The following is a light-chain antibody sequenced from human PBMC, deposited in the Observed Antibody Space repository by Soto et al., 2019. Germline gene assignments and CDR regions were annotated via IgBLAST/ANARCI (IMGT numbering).Light chain of an antibody. CDR1: TGAVTSGYY. V-gene: IGLV7-43*01. Sequence: QAVVTQEPSLTVSPGGTVTLTCASSTGAVTSGYYPNWFQQKPGQAPRALIYSTSNQHSRTPARFSRSLLGGKAALTLSGVQPEDEAEYYCLLYYGGVQGVFGGGTKLTVL. CDR2: STS. CDR3: LLYYGGVQGV. J-gene: IGLJ2*01.